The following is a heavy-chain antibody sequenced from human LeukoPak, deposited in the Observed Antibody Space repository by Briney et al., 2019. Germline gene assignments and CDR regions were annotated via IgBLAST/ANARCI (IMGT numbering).Heavy chain of an antibody. CDR1: GFTFSSYS. D-gene: IGHD2-2*01. Sequence: GGSLRLSCTASGFTFSSYSMHWVRQAPGKGLEWVAIIWHDASNKYYADSVKGRFTISRDNSKNTMYLEMNSLRVEDTVVYYCARDRGQLSNWFDPWGQGTLVTVSS. CDR3: ARDRGQLSNWFDP. CDR2: IWHDASNK. J-gene: IGHJ5*02. V-gene: IGHV3-33*01.